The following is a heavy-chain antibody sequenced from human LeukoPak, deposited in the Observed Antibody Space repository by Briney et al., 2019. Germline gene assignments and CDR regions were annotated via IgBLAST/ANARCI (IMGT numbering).Heavy chain of an antibody. J-gene: IGHJ6*03. CDR2: ISGSGGST. Sequence: GGSLRLSCAASGFTFSSYAMSWVRQAPGKGLEGVSAISGSGGSTYYADSVKGRFTIYRDNSKDTLYLQMNSLRAEDTAVYYCAKAGYYYDSSGYYYYYYMDVWGKGTTVTVSS. V-gene: IGHV3-23*01. CDR3: AKAGYYYDSSGYYYYYYMDV. D-gene: IGHD3-22*01. CDR1: GFTFSSYA.